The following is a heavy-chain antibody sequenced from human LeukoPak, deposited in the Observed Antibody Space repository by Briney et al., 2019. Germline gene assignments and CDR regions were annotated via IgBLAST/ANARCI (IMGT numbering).Heavy chain of an antibody. D-gene: IGHD5-18*01. CDR3: ATLPNYSYGHPYYFDY. CDR1: RFTFSTYG. Sequence: GGSLRLSCAASRFTFSTYGMSWVRQAPGKGLEWVSAISDSGAYTYYADSVKGRFTISRDNSKNTLYLQMNSLRAEDTAVFYCATLPNYSYGHPYYFDYWGQGTLVTVSS. V-gene: IGHV3-23*01. CDR2: ISDSGAYT. J-gene: IGHJ4*02.